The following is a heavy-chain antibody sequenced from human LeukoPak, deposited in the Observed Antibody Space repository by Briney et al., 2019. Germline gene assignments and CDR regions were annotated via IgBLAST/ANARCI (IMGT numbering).Heavy chain of an antibody. J-gene: IGHJ4*02. CDR3: ARALRDSSWYYGY. D-gene: IGHD6-13*01. V-gene: IGHV3-11*01. Sequence: GGSLRLSCAASGFTFSDYYMSWFRQAPGKGLEWVSYIGSGGGPIYYADSVKGRFTISRDNAKSSLYLQMNSLRAEDTALYYCARALRDSSWYYGYWGQGTLVTVSS. CDR1: GFTFSDYY. CDR2: IGSGGGPI.